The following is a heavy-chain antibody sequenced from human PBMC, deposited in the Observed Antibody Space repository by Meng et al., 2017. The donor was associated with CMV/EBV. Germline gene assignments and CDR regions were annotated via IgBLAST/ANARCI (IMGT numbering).Heavy chain of an antibody. CDR2: IKQDGSEK. J-gene: IGHJ4*02. D-gene: IGHD5-12*01. CDR1: GFTFSSYW. CDR3: ARDGLDIVATISGDYFDY. V-gene: IGHV3-7*01. Sequence: WGSLRLSCAASGFTFSSYWMSWVRQAPGKGLGWVANIKQDGSEKYYVDSVKGRFTISRDNAKNSLYLQMNSLRAEDTAVYYCARDGLDIVATISGDYFDYWGQGTLVTVSS.